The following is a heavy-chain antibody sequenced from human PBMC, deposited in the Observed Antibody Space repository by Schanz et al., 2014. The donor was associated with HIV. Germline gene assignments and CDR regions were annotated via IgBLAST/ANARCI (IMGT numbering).Heavy chain of an antibody. Sequence: QVQLVQSGSEVKKDGASVKVSCKTSGFTFTSFALSWVRQAPGQGLEWLGWINPYNSKTIYAKKFQGRVIMTTDTSTDTAYMELRSLRSDDTAVYYCASGRFDTVIWWGDAFLIWGRGTMVTVSS. CDR3: ASGRFDTVIWWGDAFLI. V-gene: IGHV1-18*01. CDR2: INPYNSKT. J-gene: IGHJ3*02. CDR1: GFTFTSFA. D-gene: IGHD5-18*01.